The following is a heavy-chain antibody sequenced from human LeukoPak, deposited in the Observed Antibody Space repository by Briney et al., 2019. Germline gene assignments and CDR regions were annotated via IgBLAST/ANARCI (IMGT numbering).Heavy chain of an antibody. D-gene: IGHD6-13*01. V-gene: IGHV1-58*02. CDR1: GFTFTISA. J-gene: IGHJ4*02. CDR2: IFFGSGNR. CDR3: AAKPHLRQQPLRGFDY. Sequence: AVKVSCKASGFTFTISAMEWVRQARGQGLGWIGWIFFGSGNRNYSQKFQERGSITRDRSTSTAYMELSSMRSEDTAVYYCAAKPHLRQQPLRGFDYWGQGTLVTVSS.